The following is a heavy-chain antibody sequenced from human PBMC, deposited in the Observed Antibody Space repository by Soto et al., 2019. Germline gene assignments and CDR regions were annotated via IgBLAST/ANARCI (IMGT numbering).Heavy chain of an antibody. D-gene: IGHD4-17*01. Sequence: HVQLVESGGGVVQPGRSLRLSCAASGFTFRDYGMHWVRQAPGKGLEWVAVIWFDGSYKNSVDSVKGRFTISRDNSNNTLHLQMNSLKGEDTAVYYCERGWGQGTRWYSGGYIDLWGQGTLVTVSS. CDR3: ERGWGQGTRWYSGGYIDL. CDR2: IWFDGSYK. J-gene: IGHJ5*02. CDR1: GFTFRDYG. V-gene: IGHV3-33*01.